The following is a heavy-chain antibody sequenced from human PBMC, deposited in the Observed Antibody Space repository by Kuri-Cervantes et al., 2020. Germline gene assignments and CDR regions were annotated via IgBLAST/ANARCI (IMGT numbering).Heavy chain of an antibody. CDR1: GGSFSGYY. D-gene: IGHD3-22*01. Sequence: ESLKISCAVYGGSFSGYYWSWIRQPPGKGLEWIGEINHSGSTNYNPSLKSRVTISVDTSKNQFSLKLSSVTAADTAVYYCARGPNLLRNWGQGTLVTVSS. CDR3: ARGPNLLRN. CDR2: INHSGST. J-gene: IGHJ4*02. V-gene: IGHV4-34*01.